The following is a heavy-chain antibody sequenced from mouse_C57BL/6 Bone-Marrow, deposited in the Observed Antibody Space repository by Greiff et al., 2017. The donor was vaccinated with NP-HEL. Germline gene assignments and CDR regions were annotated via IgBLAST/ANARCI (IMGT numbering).Heavy chain of an antibody. CDR1: GYTFTSYW. CDR2: IYPGSGST. D-gene: IGHD2-5*01. CDR3: AGDYSNRWYFDV. Sequence: VQLQQPGAELVKPGASVKMSCKASGYTFTSYWITWVKQRPGQGLEWIGDIYPGSGSTNFNEKFKSKATLTVDTSSSTAYMQLSSLTSEDSAVYYCAGDYSNRWYFDVWGTGTTVTVSS. J-gene: IGHJ1*03. V-gene: IGHV1-55*01.